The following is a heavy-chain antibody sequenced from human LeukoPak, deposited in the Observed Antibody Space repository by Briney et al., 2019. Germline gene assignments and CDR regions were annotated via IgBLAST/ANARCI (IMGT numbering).Heavy chain of an antibody. Sequence: SETLSLTCTVSGGSISSYYWSWIRQPPGKGLEWIGYISHIGSTNYNPSLKTRVTISVDTSNIQFSLKLSSVTAADTAVYYCARADYSPYYYYGMDVWGQGTTVTVTS. CDR3: ARADYSPYYYYGMDV. J-gene: IGHJ6*02. V-gene: IGHV4-59*08. CDR2: ISHIGST. D-gene: IGHD4-11*01. CDR1: GGSISSYY.